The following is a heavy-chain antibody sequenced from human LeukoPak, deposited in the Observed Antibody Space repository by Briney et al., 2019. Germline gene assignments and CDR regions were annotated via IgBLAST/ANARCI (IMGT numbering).Heavy chain of an antibody. CDR3: AKAGVEMATITWWFDP. J-gene: IGHJ5*02. Sequence: PGGSLRLSCAASGFTFNSYAMSWVRQAPEKGLEWVATISGSGGGTYYADSVKGRFTISRDNSKNSLYLQMNSLRTEDTALYYCAKAGVEMATITWWFDPWGQGTLVTVSS. CDR2: ISGSGGGT. CDR1: GFTFNSYA. V-gene: IGHV3-43*02. D-gene: IGHD5-24*01.